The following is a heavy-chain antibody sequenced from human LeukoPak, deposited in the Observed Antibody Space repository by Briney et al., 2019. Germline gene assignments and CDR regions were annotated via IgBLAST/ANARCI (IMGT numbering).Heavy chain of an antibody. CDR3: ARGYQIDFWSGYNNWFDP. J-gene: IGHJ5*02. D-gene: IGHD3-3*01. CDR2: INHSGST. Sequence: PSETLSLTCAVYGGSSSGYYWSWIRQPPGKGLEWIGEINHSGSTNYNPSLKSRVTISVDTSKNQFSLKLSSVTAADTAVYYCARGYQIDFWSGYNNWFDPWGQGTLVTVSS. CDR1: GGSSSGYY. V-gene: IGHV4-34*01.